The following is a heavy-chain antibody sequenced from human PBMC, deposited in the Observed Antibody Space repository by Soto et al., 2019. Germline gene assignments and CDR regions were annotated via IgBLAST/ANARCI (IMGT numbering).Heavy chain of an antibody. D-gene: IGHD1-26*01. J-gene: IGHJ2*01. Sequence: EVQLLESGGGLVQPGGSLTPSFPPSGFTFRGLPWTGFRRPPGRGREGAPGISGGGDATFYADSVKGRFTISRVQSKNTVYLQMNGLRADDTAVYYCVKKIAGTTTSGAYWYFDLWGRGTLVTVSS. CDR2: ISGGGDAT. CDR1: GFTFRGLP. CDR3: VKKIAGTTTSGAYWYFDL. V-gene: IGHV3-23*01.